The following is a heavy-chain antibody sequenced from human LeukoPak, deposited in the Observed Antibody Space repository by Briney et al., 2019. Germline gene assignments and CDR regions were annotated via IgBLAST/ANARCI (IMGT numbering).Heavy chain of an antibody. CDR2: ISGYNGST. D-gene: IGHD4-23*01. J-gene: IGHJ4*02. CDR1: GYTFTSYG. V-gene: IGHV1-18*01. CDR3: ATAKFGGNSYFDY. Sequence: ASVKVSCKASGYTFTSYGINWVRQAPGQGLEWMGWISGYNGSTNYAQKFQGRVTMTRDTSTSTVYMELSSLRSEDTAVYYCATAKFGGNSYFDYWGQGTLVTVSS.